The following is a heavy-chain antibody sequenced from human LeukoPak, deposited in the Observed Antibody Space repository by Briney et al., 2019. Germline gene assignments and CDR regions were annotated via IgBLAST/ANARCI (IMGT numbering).Heavy chain of an antibody. CDR1: GFTFSSYA. D-gene: IGHD1-26*01. Sequence: GGSLRLSCAASGFTFSSYAMHWVRQAPGKGLEWVAVISYDGSNKYYADPVKGRFTISSDNSKNTLYLQMNSLRVEDTAVYYCARVGEGAAKDWGQGTLVTVSS. CDR3: ARVGEGAAKD. V-gene: IGHV3-30*14. J-gene: IGHJ4*02. CDR2: ISYDGSNK.